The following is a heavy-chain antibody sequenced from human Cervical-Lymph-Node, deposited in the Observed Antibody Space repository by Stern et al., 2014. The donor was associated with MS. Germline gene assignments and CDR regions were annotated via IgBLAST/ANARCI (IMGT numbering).Heavy chain of an antibody. V-gene: IGHV1-69*01. CDR1: GGTFSRYA. J-gene: IGHJ4*02. CDR2: IIPMFGAA. CDR3: ARLPQLVDHRDYW. D-gene: IGHD4-17*01. Sequence: QVQLLQPGAEVKKAGSSVKLSCTASGGTFSRYAFSWVRQAPGQGLEWMXEIIPMFGAANYAQKFQGRVTITADESTNTAYMEVSSLRSDDTAIYYCARLPQLVDHRDYWWGQGSLVTVSS.